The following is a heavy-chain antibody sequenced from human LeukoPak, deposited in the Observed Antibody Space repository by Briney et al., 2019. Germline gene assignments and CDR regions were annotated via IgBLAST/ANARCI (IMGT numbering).Heavy chain of an antibody. CDR3: GRDLGGRSGY. Sequence: HPGGSLRLSCSVSGFTFSSYAMHWVRQAPGKGLEYVSVIRSDGVDVYYTDSVKGRFTISRDNSKNTLYLQMNSLRAEDTAVYYCGRDLGGRSGYWGQGTLVTVSS. J-gene: IGHJ4*02. D-gene: IGHD1-26*01. CDR1: GFTFSSYA. CDR2: IRSDGVDV. V-gene: IGHV3-64D*06.